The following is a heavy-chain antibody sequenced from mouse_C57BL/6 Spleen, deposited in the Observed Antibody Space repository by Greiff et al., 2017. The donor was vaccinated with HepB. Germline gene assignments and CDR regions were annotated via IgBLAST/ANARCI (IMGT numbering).Heavy chain of an antibody. CDR2: IDPENGDT. J-gene: IGHJ2*01. D-gene: IGHD1-1*01. CDR1: GFNIKDDY. CDR3: TTYYYRSRH. Sequence: VQLQQSGAELVRPGASVKLSCTASGFNIKDDYMHGVKQRPEQGLEWIGWIDPENGDTEYASKFQGKATITADTSSNTAYLQLSSLTSEDTAVYYCTTYYYRSRHWGQGTPLTVSS. V-gene: IGHV14-4*01.